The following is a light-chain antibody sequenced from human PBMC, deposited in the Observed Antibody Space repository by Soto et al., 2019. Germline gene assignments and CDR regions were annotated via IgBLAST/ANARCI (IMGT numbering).Light chain of an antibody. Sequence: QSVLTQPPSVSGAPGQRVTISCTGSNSNIGAGHDVHWYQQVPRTAPKLLVSGNTNRPSWVPDRFSGSNSGTSASLAITGLQAEDEADYYCQSFDSSLNGWVFGGGTKLTVL. CDR3: QSFDSSLNGWV. J-gene: IGLJ3*02. V-gene: IGLV1-40*01. CDR2: GNT. CDR1: NSNIGAGHD.